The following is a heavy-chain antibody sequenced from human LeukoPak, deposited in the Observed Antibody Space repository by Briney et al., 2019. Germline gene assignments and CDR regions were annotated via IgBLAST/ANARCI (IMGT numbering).Heavy chain of an antibody. Sequence: PSGTLSLTCTVSGGSINSGGYYWSWIRQHPGQGLEWIGYIYYSGSTYYNPSLKSRVTISVDTSKNKFSLKLSSVTAADTAVYYCARSQGLYGGESNDAFDIWGQGTMVSVSS. V-gene: IGHV4-31*03. CDR2: IYYSGST. CDR3: ARSQGLYGGESNDAFDI. J-gene: IGHJ3*02. CDR1: GGSINSGGYY. D-gene: IGHD4-23*01.